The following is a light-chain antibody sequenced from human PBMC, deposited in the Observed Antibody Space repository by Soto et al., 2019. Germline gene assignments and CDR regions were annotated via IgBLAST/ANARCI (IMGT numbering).Light chain of an antibody. CDR2: DVD. CDR3: SSYTSSSTHYV. CDR1: SSDIGSYNY. V-gene: IGLV2-14*03. Sequence: QSALAQPASVSGSPGQSITISCTGSSSDIGSYNYVCWYQQRPGKAPKLIIYDVDYRPSGVSHRFSGSRSGNTASLTISGLQAEDEADYYCSSYTSSSTHYVFGPGTKLTVL. J-gene: IGLJ1*01.